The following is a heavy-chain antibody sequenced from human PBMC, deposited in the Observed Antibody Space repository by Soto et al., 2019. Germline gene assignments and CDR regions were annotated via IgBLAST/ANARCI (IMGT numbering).Heavy chain of an antibody. D-gene: IGHD3-22*01. CDR2: ISAYNGNT. V-gene: IGHV1-18*01. CDR3: ARGYYDSSGYYAFYGNDAFDI. J-gene: IGHJ3*02. Sequence: GASVKVSCKASGYTFTSYGISWVRQAPGQGLEWMGWISAYNGNTNYAQKLQGRVTMTTDTSTSTAYMELRSLRSDDTAVYYCARGYYDSSGYYAFYGNDAFDIWGQGTMVTVSS. CDR1: GYTFTSYG.